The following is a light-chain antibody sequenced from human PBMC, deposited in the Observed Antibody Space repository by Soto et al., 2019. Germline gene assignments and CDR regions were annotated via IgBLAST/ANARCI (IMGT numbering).Light chain of an antibody. CDR2: EVS. Sequence: QSALTQPASVSGSPGQSITISCTGTSSDVGGYKYVSWYQQHPGKAPKLMIYEVSNRPSGVSNRFSGSKSGNTASLTISGFQAEDEADYYCNSYTSSSSVFGTGTKVTVL. V-gene: IGLV2-14*01. J-gene: IGLJ1*01. CDR3: NSYTSSSSV. CDR1: SSDVGGYKY.